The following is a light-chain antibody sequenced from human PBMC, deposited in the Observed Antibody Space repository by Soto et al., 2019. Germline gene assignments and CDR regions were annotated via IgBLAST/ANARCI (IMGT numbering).Light chain of an antibody. CDR1: QSISTE. CDR3: QQGHNWPLT. J-gene: IGKJ2*01. V-gene: IGKV3-15*01. Sequence: EIVMTQSPATLSVSPGERATLSCRASQSISTELAWYQQRPGQPPRLLIYSASTRPTGVPARFTGSGSGSEFTLTFSGLQSEDFAVYFCQQGHNWPLTVGQGTRLEI. CDR2: SAS.